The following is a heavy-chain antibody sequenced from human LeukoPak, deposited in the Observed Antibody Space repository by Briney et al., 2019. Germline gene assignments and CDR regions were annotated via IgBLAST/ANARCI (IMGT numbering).Heavy chain of an antibody. CDR2: INHSGST. CDR1: GGSFSGYY. V-gene: IGHV4-34*01. D-gene: IGHD5-18*01. J-gene: IGHJ6*03. Sequence: SETLSLTCAVYGGSFSGYYWSWIRQPPGKGLEWIGEINHSGSTNYNPSLKSRVTISVDVSKNQFSLKLSSVTAADTAVYYCAREIQLWFGYYYYYYMDVWGKGTTVTVSS. CDR3: AREIQLWFGYYYYYYMDV.